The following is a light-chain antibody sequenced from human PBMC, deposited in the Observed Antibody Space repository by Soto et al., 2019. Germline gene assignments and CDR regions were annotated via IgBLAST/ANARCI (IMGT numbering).Light chain of an antibody. J-gene: IGKJ2*01. CDR2: AAS. V-gene: IGKV1-9*01. CDR1: QGISSY. Sequence: DIQLTQSPSFLSASVGDRVTITYRASQGISSYLAWYQQKPGKAPKLLIYAASTLQSRVPSRFSGSGSGTEFTLTISSLQPEDFATYYCQQLNSYPYTFGQGTKLEIK. CDR3: QQLNSYPYT.